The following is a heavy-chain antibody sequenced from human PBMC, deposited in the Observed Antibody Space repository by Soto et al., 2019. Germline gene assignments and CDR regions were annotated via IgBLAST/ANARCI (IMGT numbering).Heavy chain of an antibody. J-gene: IGHJ5*02. D-gene: IGHD1-1*01. CDR2: IYYSGST. CDR3: ARATDGSTWDNWFDP. Sequence: SETLSLTCTVSGGSISSYYWSWIRQPPGKGLEWIGYIYYSGSTNYNPSLKSRVTISVDTSKNQFSLKLSSVTAADTAVYYCARATDGSTWDNWFDPWGQGTLVTVSS. V-gene: IGHV4-59*01. CDR1: GGSISSYY.